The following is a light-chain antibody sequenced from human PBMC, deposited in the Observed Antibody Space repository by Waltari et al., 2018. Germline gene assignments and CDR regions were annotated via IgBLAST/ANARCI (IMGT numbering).Light chain of an antibody. CDR2: DSI. CDR3: QQRYNWPRGA. Sequence: EIVLTQSPVTLSLSPGEMATLSCRASQTVSTYLAWYQQKPGQAPRLLIYDSINRATGIPARFSGSGSGTDFTLTISRLEPEDFAVYYCQQRYNWPRGAFGQGTKLEI. J-gene: IGKJ2*01. CDR1: QTVSTY. V-gene: IGKV3-11*01.